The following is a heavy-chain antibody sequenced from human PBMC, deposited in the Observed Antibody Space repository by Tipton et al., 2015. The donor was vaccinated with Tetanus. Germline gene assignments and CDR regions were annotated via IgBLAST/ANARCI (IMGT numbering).Heavy chain of an antibody. J-gene: IGHJ4*02. CDR2: VSPGNGNT. D-gene: IGHD3-22*01. V-gene: IGHV1-3*01. CDR1: GYTFTTYA. Sequence: QLVQSGAEVKKPGASVRVSCRASGYTFTTYALQWVRQAPGQRLEWMGWVSPGNGNTQYSQTFQGRVTITRDISASTAYMELSSLRSEDTAVYYCARENYDGTGFYPLGYWGQGTLVTVSS. CDR3: ARENYDGTGFYPLGY.